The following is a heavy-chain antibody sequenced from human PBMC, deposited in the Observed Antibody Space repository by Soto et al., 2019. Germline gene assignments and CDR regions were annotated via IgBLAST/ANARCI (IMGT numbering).Heavy chain of an antibody. CDR1: GYTFTSYG. CDR3: ARYHFIRDYAYVWGSYRDAGDDYFHY. V-gene: IGHV1-18*01. CDR2: ISAYNGNT. D-gene: IGHD3-16*02. J-gene: IGHJ4*02. Sequence: QVQLVQSGAEVKKPGASVKVSCKASGYTFTSYGISWVRQAPGQGLEWLGCISAYNGNTNYAQKLQGRATMTTRTSTSTAYMERRSMRSDDTAVYYCARYHFIRDYAYVWGSYRDAGDDYFHYWGQGTLVTVAA.